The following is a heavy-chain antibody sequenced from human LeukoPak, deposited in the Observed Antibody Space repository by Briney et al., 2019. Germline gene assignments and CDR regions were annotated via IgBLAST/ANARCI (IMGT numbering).Heavy chain of an antibody. CDR1: GFSLNTSGVA. V-gene: IGHV2-5*02. J-gene: IGHJ4*02. CDR3: VHSEYAGGQSPDC. CDR2: IYWDDDK. Sequence: SGPTLVNPTQTLTLTCTFSGFSLNTSGVAVGWIRQPPGKALEWLSLIYWDDDKRYSPTLESRLTITKDTAKNQVFLTVTNMDPVDTATYYCVHSEYAGGQSPDCWGQGTLVTVSS. D-gene: IGHD2-8*02.